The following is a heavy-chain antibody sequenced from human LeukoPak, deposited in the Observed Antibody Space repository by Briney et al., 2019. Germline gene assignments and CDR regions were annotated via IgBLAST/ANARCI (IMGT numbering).Heavy chain of an antibody. V-gene: IGHV1-18*01. Sequence: ASVKVSCQASNYTLTDDAINWVRQPAGQGLEWVGWVSAFNGHTFYAQKFQGRITMTTDTSTPTAHMELRSLTSDDTAVYYCARDLAVTGRGPRDFDFWGQGALVTVSS. CDR2: VSAFNGHT. D-gene: IGHD6-19*01. CDR3: ARDLAVTGRGPRDFDF. CDR1: NYTLTDDA. J-gene: IGHJ4*02.